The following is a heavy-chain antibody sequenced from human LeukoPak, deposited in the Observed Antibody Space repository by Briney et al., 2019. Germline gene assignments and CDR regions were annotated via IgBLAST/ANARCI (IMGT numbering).Heavy chain of an antibody. J-gene: IGHJ5*02. CDR1: GFTFSSYS. Sequence: GGSLRLSCAASGFTFSSYSMNWVRQAPGKGLEWVSSISSSSSYIYYADSVKGRFTISRDNAKNSLYLQMNSLRAEDTAVYYCARDGYSSGWSGDNWFDPWGQGTLVTVS. CDR2: ISSSSSYI. D-gene: IGHD6-19*01. V-gene: IGHV3-21*01. CDR3: ARDGYSSGWSGDNWFDP.